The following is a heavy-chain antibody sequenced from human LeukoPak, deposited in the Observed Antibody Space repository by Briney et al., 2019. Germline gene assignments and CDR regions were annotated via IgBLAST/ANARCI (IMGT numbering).Heavy chain of an antibody. CDR1: GYTLTELS. J-gene: IGHJ4*02. V-gene: IGHV1-24*01. CDR2: FDPEDGET. Sequence: ASVKVPCKVSGYTLTELSMHWARQAPGKGLEWMGGFDPEDGETIYAQKFQGRVTMTEDTSTDTAYMELSSLRSEDTAVYYCATAIDRHCSGGSCYISPFDYWGQGTLVTVSS. D-gene: IGHD2-15*01. CDR3: ATAIDRHCSGGSCYISPFDY.